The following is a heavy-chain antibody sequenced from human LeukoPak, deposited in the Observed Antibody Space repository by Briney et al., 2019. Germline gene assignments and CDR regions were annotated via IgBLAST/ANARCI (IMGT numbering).Heavy chain of an antibody. CDR1: GFTFSSYA. Sequence: GGSLGLSCAASGFTFSSYAMSWVRQAPGKGLEWVSAISDSGDSTYYADSVKGRFTISRDNSKNTLYLQMNSLRAEDTAVYYCAKLIAVSGRDDYWGQGTPVTVSS. CDR3: AKLIAVSGRDDY. V-gene: IGHV3-23*01. D-gene: IGHD6-19*01. CDR2: ISDSGDST. J-gene: IGHJ4*02.